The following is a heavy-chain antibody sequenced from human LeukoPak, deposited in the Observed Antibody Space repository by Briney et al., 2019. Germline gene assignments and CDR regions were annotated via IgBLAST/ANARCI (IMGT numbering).Heavy chain of an antibody. CDR3: AKDLPRSIAVAGEDY. Sequence: GGSLRLSCAASGFTFSSYAMSWVRQAPGKGLEWVSAISGSGGSTYYADSVKGRFTISRDNSKNTLYLRMNSLRAEDTAVYYCAKDLPRSIAVAGEDYWGQGTLVTVSS. D-gene: IGHD6-19*01. V-gene: IGHV3-23*01. CDR1: GFTFSSYA. CDR2: ISGSGGST. J-gene: IGHJ4*02.